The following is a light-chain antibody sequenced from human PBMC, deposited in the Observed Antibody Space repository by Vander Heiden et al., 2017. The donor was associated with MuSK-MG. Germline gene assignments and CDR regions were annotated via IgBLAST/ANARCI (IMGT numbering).Light chain of an antibody. J-gene: IGKJ2*01. V-gene: IGKV3-20*01. Sequence: EIVLTQSPGTVSLAPGASATVSCRASQSVGGNYLAWYQQKPGQGPRLLIYAASSRATGIPDRFRGRGSGTDFILTISRLEPEDLAVYYCQQDGNPPLYTFGQGTKLEIK. CDR3: QQDGNPPLYT. CDR1: QSVGGNY. CDR2: AAS.